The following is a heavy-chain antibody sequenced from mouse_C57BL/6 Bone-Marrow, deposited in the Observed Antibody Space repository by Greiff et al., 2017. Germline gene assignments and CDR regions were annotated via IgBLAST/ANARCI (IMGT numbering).Heavy chain of an antibody. CDR2: ILPGSGST. CDR3: FYGSSFDY. J-gene: IGHJ2*01. D-gene: IGHD1-1*01. Sequence: QVQLQQSGAELMKPGASVKLSCKATGYSFTAYWIEWVKQRPGHGLEWIGEILPGSGSTNYNVKFKGKATFTADTSANTAYMQLGSLTTEDSAIYYCFYGSSFDYWGQGTTLTVSA. CDR1: GYSFTAYW. V-gene: IGHV1-9*01.